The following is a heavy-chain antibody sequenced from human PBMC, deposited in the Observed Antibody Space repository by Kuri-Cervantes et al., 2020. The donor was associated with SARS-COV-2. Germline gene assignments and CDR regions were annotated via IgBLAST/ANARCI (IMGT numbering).Heavy chain of an antibody. V-gene: IGHV4-39*01. Sequence: SETLSLTCTVSRGSISSSSYYWGWIRQPPGKGLEWIGSIYYTGNTYYNPSLNSRVTMSVDTSKNQFSLKLSSVTAADTAVYYCARGNGGRDAFDIWGQGTMVTVSS. D-gene: IGHD2-8*01. J-gene: IGHJ3*02. CDR3: ARGNGGRDAFDI. CDR2: IYYTGNT. CDR1: RGSISSSSYY.